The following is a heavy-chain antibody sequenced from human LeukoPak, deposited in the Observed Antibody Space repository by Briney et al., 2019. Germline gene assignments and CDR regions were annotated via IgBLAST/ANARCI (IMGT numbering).Heavy chain of an antibody. V-gene: IGHV3-30*18. J-gene: IGHJ5*02. CDR3: AKDPDGYKPLA. D-gene: IGHD5-24*01. CDR1: GFTFSSYG. CDR2: ISYDGSNK. Sequence: PGRSLRLSCAASGFTFSSYGMHWVRQAPGKGLEWVAVISYDGSNKYYADSVKGRFTISGDNSKNTLYLQMNSLRAEDTAVYYCAKDPDGYKPLAWGQGTLVTVSS.